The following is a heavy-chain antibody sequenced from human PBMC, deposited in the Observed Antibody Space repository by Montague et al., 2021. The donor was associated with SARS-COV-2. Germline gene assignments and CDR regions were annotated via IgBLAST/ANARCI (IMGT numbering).Heavy chain of an antibody. V-gene: IGHV4-31*03. J-gene: IGHJ2*01. CDR2: IYYSGST. Sequence: TLSLTCTVSGGSISSGGYYWSWIRQHPGKGLAWIGYIYYSGSTYYNPSLKSRVTISVDTSKNQFSLQLSSVTAADTAVYYCASVLGGYCSGGSCYRGWYFDLWGRGTLVTVSS. CDR3: ASVLGGYCSGGSCYRGWYFDL. D-gene: IGHD2-15*01. CDR1: GGSISSGGYY.